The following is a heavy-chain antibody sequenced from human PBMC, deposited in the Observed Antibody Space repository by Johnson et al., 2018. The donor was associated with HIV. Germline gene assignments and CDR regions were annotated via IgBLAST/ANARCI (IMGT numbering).Heavy chain of an antibody. CDR1: GFTFSSYG. Sequence: QVQLVESGGGVVQPGRSLRLSCAASGFTFSSYGMHWVRQAPGKGLEWVAVIWYDGSNKYYADSVKGRFTISRYNSKNTLYLQMNSLRAEDTAVYYCAKDVGNYWPNAFDIWGQGTTVTVSS. CDR3: AKDVGNYWPNAFDI. J-gene: IGHJ3*02. CDR2: IWYDGSNK. D-gene: IGHD3-22*01. V-gene: IGHV3-33*06.